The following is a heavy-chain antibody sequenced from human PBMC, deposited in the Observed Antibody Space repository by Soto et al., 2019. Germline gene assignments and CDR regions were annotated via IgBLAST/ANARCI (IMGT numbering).Heavy chain of an antibody. CDR3: ARETTAMAPFDY. J-gene: IGHJ4*02. CDR1: GGSISSGGYY. Sequence: SETLSLTCTVSGGSISSGGYYCSWIRQHPGKGLEWIGYIYYSVSTYYNPSLKSRVTISVDTSKSQFSLKLSSVTAADTAVYCCARETTAMAPFDYWSQGTPVTVSS. V-gene: IGHV4-31*03. CDR2: IYYSVST. D-gene: IGHD5-18*01.